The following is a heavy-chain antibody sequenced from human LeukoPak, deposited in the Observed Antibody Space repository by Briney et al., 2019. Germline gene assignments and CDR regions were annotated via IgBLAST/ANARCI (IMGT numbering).Heavy chain of an antibody. CDR3: AKNYESGRGVPYGMDV. CDR2: ISYDGSNK. Sequence: GGSLRLSCAASGFTLSTYGMHWVRQAPGKGLEWVAVISYDGSNKYYVDSVKGRFTISRDNSKNTLYLQMSSLRDEDTAVYYCAKNYESGRGVPYGMDVWGQGTTVTVSS. D-gene: IGHD3-10*01. CDR1: GFTLSTYG. J-gene: IGHJ6*02. V-gene: IGHV3-30*18.